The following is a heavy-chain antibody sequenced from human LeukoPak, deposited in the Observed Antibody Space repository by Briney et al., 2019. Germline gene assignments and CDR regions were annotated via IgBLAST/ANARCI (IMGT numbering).Heavy chain of an antibody. CDR1: GGSISSYY. J-gene: IGHJ5*02. D-gene: IGHD6-13*01. CDR2: IYYSGST. V-gene: IGHV4-59*04. Sequence: SETLSLTCTVSGGSISSYYWSWIRQPPGKGLEWIGYIYYSGSTYYNPSLKSRVTMSVDTSKNQFSLKLSSVTAVDTAVYYCARRGSSSWTQFDPWGQGTLVTVSS. CDR3: ARRGSSSWTQFDP.